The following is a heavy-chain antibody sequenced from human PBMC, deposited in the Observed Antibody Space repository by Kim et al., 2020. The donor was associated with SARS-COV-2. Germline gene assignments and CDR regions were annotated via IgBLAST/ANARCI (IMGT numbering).Heavy chain of an antibody. V-gene: IGHV3-74*01. Sequence: DSVKDRFTISRDNVKNTLFLQMNSLRAEDTAVYYCARDRHVGGDFYYGLDVWGEGTTVTVSS. D-gene: IGHD3-16*01. CDR3: ARDRHVGGDFYYGLDV. J-gene: IGHJ6*04.